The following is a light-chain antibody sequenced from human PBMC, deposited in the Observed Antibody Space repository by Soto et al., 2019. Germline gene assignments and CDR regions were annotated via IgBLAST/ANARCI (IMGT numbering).Light chain of an antibody. J-gene: IGLJ7*01. Sequence: QSVLTQPASVSGSPGQSITLSCTGTSSDVGGYNYVSWYQQHPGKAPKLMIYEVSNRPSGVSNRFSGSKSGNTASLTISGLQAEDEADYYCSSYTSSSTAVFGGGTQLPVL. V-gene: IGLV2-14*01. CDR3: SSYTSSSTAV. CDR2: EVS. CDR1: SSDVGGYNY.